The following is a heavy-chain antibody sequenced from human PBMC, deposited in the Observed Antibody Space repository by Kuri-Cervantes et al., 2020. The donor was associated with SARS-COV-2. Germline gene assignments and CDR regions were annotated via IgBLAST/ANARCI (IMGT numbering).Heavy chain of an antibody. CDR1: GFSFSYYG. Sequence: GESLKISCAASGFSFSYYGMHWVRQAPGKGLEWVGWISAYNGNANYAQKLQGRVTMTTDTSTSTAYMELRSLRSDDTAVYYCARDDALGPELSEYYYYGMDVWGQGTTVTVSS. CDR2: ISAYNGNA. V-gene: IGHV1-18*01. D-gene: IGHD1-26*01. J-gene: IGHJ6*02. CDR3: ARDDALGPELSEYYYYGMDV.